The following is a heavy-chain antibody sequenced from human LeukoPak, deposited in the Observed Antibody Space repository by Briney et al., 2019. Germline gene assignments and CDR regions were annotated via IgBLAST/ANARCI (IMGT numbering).Heavy chain of an antibody. Sequence: GASVKVSCKASGYTFTSYDTNWVRQATGQGLEWMGWMNPNSGNTGYAQKLQGRVTMTRNTSISTAYMELSSLRAEDTAVYYCAKGKSSGWYGPGAFDIWGQGTMVTVSS. CDR1: GYTFTSYD. CDR3: AKGKSSGWYGPGAFDI. V-gene: IGHV1-8*01. CDR2: MNPNSGNT. J-gene: IGHJ3*02. D-gene: IGHD6-19*01.